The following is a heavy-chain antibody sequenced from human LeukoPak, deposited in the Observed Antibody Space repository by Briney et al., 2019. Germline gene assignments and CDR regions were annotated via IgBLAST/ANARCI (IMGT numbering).Heavy chain of an antibody. J-gene: IGHJ5*02. CDR3: ARDVRYASGWSTPES. CDR1: GGSIMYHY. D-gene: IGHD6-19*01. V-gene: IGHV4-4*07. CDR2: IYSSGSA. Sequence: SETLSLTCTVSGGSIMYHYWSWIRQPAGKGLEWIGRIYSSGSANYSPSLKNRVSMSIDTSNNHFSLNLTSVTAADTALYFCARDVRYASGWSTPESWGQGTLVTVSS.